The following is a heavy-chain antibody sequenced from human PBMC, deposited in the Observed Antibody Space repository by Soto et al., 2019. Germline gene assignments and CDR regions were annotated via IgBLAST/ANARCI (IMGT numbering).Heavy chain of an antibody. V-gene: IGHV4-31*03. Sequence: SEPLSLTCTVSGGSLSSGGYYWSLIRQHPGKGPEWVRYIYCSGSTYYNPSLKSRGTIPVDSAKNQCSRKLSSVTAAARAVYYCAREGPYYDFWSVYYIRRLDYYCGMGVWGQGTTVT. J-gene: IGHJ6*01. D-gene: IGHD3-3*01. CDR1: GGSLSSGGYY. CDR2: IYCSGST. CDR3: AREGPYYDFWSVYYIRRLDYYCGMGV.